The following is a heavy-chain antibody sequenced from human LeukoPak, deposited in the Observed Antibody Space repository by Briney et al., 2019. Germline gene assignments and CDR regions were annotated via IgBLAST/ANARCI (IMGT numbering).Heavy chain of an antibody. Sequence: VASVKVSCKASGGTLSSYAISWVRQAPGQGLEWMGRIIPILGIANYAQKFQGRVTITADKSTSTAYMELSSLRSEDTAVYYCAEVGPDYYDSSGYRDYWGQGTLVTVSS. CDR2: IIPILGIA. CDR1: GGTLSSYA. J-gene: IGHJ4*02. D-gene: IGHD3-22*01. V-gene: IGHV1-69*04. CDR3: AEVGPDYYDSSGYRDY.